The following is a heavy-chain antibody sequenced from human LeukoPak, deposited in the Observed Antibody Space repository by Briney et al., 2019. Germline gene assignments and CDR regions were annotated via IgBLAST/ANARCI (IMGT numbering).Heavy chain of an antibody. D-gene: IGHD5-24*01. CDR2: TYYRCTWNN. J-gene: IGHJ3*02. Sequence: SHTLSLTCALSGDSFSSNSAAGAWLTQSPSRGLERLGRTYYRCTWNNDYAITVKSRITINPYTSKNQFSLHLNSVAAEDMAVYYCARERMAAIGPHAFDIWGQGTMVTVSS. CDR1: GDSFSSNSAA. V-gene: IGHV6-1*01. CDR3: ARERMAAIGPHAFDI.